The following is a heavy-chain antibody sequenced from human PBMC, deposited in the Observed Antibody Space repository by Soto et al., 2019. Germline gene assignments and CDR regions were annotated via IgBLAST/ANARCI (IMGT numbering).Heavy chain of an antibody. CDR3: AKGGGYTYGLFDY. D-gene: IGHD5-18*01. J-gene: IGHJ4*02. V-gene: IGHV3-43D*04. CDR2: ISWDGDIT. CDR1: GFPFDDYA. Sequence: GGSLRLSCAASGFPFDDYAMHWVRQAPGKGLEWVSFISWDGDITYYADSVKGRFTISRGNSQNSLYLQMNSLRGEDTAFYYCAKGGGYTYGLFDYWGQGTQVTVSS.